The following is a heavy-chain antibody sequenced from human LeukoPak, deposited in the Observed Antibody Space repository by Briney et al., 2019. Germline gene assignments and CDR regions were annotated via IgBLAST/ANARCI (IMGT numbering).Heavy chain of an antibody. Sequence: SETLSLTCTVSGGSISDYYWTWIRQPPEKGLEWIGYIHSIGGTNYNPSLKSRVTISVDTSKNQFSLKLSSVTAADTAFYYCARGSMVRGYPTRYWGQGTLVTVSS. CDR2: IHSIGGT. J-gene: IGHJ4*02. V-gene: IGHV4-59*01. D-gene: IGHD3-10*01. CDR3: ARGSMVRGYPTRY. CDR1: GGSISDYY.